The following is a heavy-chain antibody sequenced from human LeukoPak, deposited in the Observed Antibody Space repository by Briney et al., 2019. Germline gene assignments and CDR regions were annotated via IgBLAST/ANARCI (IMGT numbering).Heavy chain of an antibody. CDR2: IYYSGST. Sequence: SETLSLTCTVSGGSISTYYWTWIRQPPGKGLEWNGYIYYSGSTNYNLSLKSRVTISVDTAKNQFSLKLSSVTAADTAVYYCARTVGYGGPKNDYWGQGILVTVSS. D-gene: IGHD4-23*01. J-gene: IGHJ4*02. CDR1: GGSISTYY. V-gene: IGHV4-59*08. CDR3: ARTVGYGGPKNDY.